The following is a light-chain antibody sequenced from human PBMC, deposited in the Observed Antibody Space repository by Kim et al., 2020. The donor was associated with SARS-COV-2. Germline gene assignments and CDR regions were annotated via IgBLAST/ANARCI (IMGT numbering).Light chain of an antibody. J-gene: IGLJ2*01. CDR1: SLRSYY. Sequence: VALGQTVRITCQGDSLRSYYATWYQQTTRQAPVLVIYGRNTRPSVIPDRFSGSASGNTASLTISGTQAEDEADFYCQSRDSGGNVVFGGGTQLTVL. CDR2: GRN. V-gene: IGLV3-19*01. CDR3: QSRDSGGNVV.